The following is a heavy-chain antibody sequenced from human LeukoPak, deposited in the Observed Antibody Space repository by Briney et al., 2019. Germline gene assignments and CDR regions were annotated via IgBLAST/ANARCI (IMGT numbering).Heavy chain of an antibody. J-gene: IGHJ4*02. CDR2: ISSSSSTI. Sequence: KLGGSLRLSCAASGFNFRDFAISWVRQAPGKGLEWVSYISSSSSTIYADSVKGRFTISRDNAKNSLYLQMNSLRDEDTAVYYCARDGWVDYWGQGTLVTVSS. CDR1: GFNFRDFA. V-gene: IGHV3-11*04. D-gene: IGHD6-19*01. CDR3: ARDGWVDY.